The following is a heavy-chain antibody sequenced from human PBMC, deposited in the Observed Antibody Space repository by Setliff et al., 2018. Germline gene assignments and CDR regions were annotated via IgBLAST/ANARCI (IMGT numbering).Heavy chain of an antibody. CDR2: LSYDERVI. Sequence: GGSLRLSCVASGFNFNSYVMPWVRQAPGKGLEWVAVLSYDERVIYYADSVKGRVTISADTSKNQFSLNLSSVTAADTAVYYCARDNRARHYMDVWGKGTTVTVSS. CDR1: GFNFNSYV. D-gene: IGHD3-10*01. CDR3: ARDNRARHYMDV. V-gene: IGHV3-30*03. J-gene: IGHJ6*03.